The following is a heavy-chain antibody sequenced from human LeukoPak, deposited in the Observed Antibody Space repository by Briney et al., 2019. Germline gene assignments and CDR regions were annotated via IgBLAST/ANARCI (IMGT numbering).Heavy chain of an antibody. CDR3: ARREMYYDILTSDY. Sequence: NTSETLSLTCTVSGGSISSSSYYWGWIRQPPGKGLEWIGSIYYSGSTYYNPSLKSRVTISVDTSKNQFSLKLSSVTAADTAVYYCARREMYYDILTSDYWGQGTLVTVSS. CDR2: IYYSGST. V-gene: IGHV4-39*01. CDR1: GGSISSSSYY. J-gene: IGHJ4*02. D-gene: IGHD3-9*01.